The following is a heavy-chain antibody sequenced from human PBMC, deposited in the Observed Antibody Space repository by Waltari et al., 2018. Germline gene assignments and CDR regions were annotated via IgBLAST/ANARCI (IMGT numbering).Heavy chain of an antibody. CDR2: SSPSDGHT. CDR1: GYTFTSYD. CDR3: ARLPGYSSGWYDN. Sequence: QVQLVQSGAEVKKPGASVKVSCKASGYTFTSYDINWVRQAPGQGLEWMGWSSPSDGHTNYAQKFQGRVTMTTDTSTSTAYMELRDLRSDDTAIYYCARLPGYSSGWYDNWGQGTLVTVSS. V-gene: IGHV1-18*01. D-gene: IGHD6-19*01. J-gene: IGHJ4*02.